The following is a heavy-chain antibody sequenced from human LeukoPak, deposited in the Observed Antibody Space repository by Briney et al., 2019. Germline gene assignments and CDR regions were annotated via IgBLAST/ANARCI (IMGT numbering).Heavy chain of an antibody. CDR2: IYYSGTT. CDR1: AGSVNSGSYY. J-gene: IGHJ4*02. CDR3: ARDSLAVRHFDY. Sequence: SETLSLTCTVSAGSVNSGSYYWGWIRQPPGKRLEWIGSIYYSGTTYYNPSLRSRVTISLDTSKNQFSLKVSSVIAADTAVYYCARDSLAVRHFDYWGQGFLVTVSS. V-gene: IGHV4-39*07. D-gene: IGHD6-6*01.